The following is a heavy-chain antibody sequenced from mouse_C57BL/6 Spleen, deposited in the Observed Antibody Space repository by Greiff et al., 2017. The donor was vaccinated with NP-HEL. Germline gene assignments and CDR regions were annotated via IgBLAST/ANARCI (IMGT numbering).Heavy chain of an antibody. CDR1: GYTFTSYW. J-gene: IGHJ1*03. Sequence: QVQLQQPGAELVRPGSSVKLSCKASGYTFTSYWMDWVKQRPGQGLEWIGNIYPSDSETHYNQKFKDKATLTVDKSSSTAYMQLSSLTSEDSAVYYCARGHDWYFDVWGTGTTVTVSS. CDR2: IYPSDSET. V-gene: IGHV1-61*01. CDR3: ARGHDWYFDV. D-gene: IGHD3-1*01.